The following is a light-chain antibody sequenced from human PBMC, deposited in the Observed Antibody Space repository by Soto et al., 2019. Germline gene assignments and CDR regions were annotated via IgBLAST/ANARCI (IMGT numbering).Light chain of an antibody. CDR1: QSTSNW. J-gene: IGKJ1*01. V-gene: IGKV1-5*03. CDR3: QHYNSFSRT. CDR2: KAS. Sequence: DIQMTQSPSSLSASVGDRVTIPCRASQSTSNWLAWYQQKPGKAPKLLIYKASNLADEVPSRFAGSGSGTDFTLTITRLQPDDFATYYCQHYNSFSRTFGQGTKVDIK.